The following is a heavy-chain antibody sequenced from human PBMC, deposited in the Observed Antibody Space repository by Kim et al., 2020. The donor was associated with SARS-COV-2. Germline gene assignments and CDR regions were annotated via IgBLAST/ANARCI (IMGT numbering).Heavy chain of an antibody. CDR2: IYSGGST. CDR1: GFTVSSNY. CDR3: ARDVIAAAPLGD. Sequence: GGSLRLSCAASGFTVSSNYMSWVRQAPGKGLEWVSVIYSGGSTYYADSVKGRFTISRDNSKNTLYLQMNSLRAEDTAVYYCARDVIAAAPLGDWGQGTLVTVSS. J-gene: IGHJ4*02. V-gene: IGHV3-66*01. D-gene: IGHD6-13*01.